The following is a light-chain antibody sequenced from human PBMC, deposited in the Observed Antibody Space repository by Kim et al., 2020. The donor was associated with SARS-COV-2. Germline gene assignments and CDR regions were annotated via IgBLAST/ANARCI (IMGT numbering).Light chain of an antibody. CDR3: NSRDSNDNVV. J-gene: IGLJ2*01. CDR2: GKN. CDR1: SLRSYY. Sequence: SSELTQDSAVSVALGQTVRITCQGDSLRSYYATWYQQKPGQAPILVIYGKNNRPSGIPDRLSGSSSGNTASLTITGTQAGDEADYYCNSRDSNDNVVFGGGTQLTVL. V-gene: IGLV3-19*01.